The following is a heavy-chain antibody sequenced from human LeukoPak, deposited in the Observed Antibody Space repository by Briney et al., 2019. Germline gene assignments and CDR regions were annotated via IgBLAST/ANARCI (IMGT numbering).Heavy chain of an antibody. J-gene: IGHJ5*02. V-gene: IGHV4-34*01. CDR3: ARGGGYDFWSGYYDKNNCFAP. CDR2: INHSGST. D-gene: IGHD3-3*01. CDR1: GGSFSGYY. Sequence: SETLSLTCAVYGGSFSGYYWSLIHQPPGKGLEWIGEINHSGSTNYNPSLKSRVTISVDTSKNQFSLKLSSVTAADTAVYYCARGGGYDFWSGYYDKNNCFAPWGQGTLVTVS.